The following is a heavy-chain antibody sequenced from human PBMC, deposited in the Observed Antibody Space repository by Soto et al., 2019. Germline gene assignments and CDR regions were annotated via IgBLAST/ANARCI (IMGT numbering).Heavy chain of an antibody. J-gene: IGHJ5*02. V-gene: IGHV4-59*01. CDR1: GGSISTYY. Sequence: PSETLSLTCTVSGGSISTYYWIWIGQPPGKGLEWIGYIYNRGNTNYNPSLKSRVTMSLDTSKNQFSLKLSSVTAADTAVYYCARDREHTYGNCFDPWGQGTLVTVSS. CDR2: IYNRGNT. D-gene: IGHD5-18*01. CDR3: ARDREHTYGNCFDP.